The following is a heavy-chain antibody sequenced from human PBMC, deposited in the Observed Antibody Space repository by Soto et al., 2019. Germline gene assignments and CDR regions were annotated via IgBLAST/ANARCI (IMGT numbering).Heavy chain of an antibody. D-gene: IGHD3-22*01. CDR3: ARGYYDSSRYYSLPDY. Sequence: SETLSLTCTVSGGSISSYYWSWIRQPPGKGLEWIGYIYYSGSTNYNPSLKSRVTISVDTSKNQFSLKLSSVTAADTAVYYCARGYYDSSRYYSLPDYWGQGTLVTVSS. CDR2: IYYSGST. J-gene: IGHJ4*02. CDR1: GGSISSYY. V-gene: IGHV4-59*01.